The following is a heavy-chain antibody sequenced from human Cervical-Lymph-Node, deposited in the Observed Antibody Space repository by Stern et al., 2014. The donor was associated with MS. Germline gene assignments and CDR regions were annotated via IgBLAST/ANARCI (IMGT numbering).Heavy chain of an antibody. CDR2: IYTDDST. V-gene: IGHV3-53*01. D-gene: IGHD3-3*01. CDR3: ARAIFGVNTAAMAPDAFDT. Sequence: EVQLVESGGGLIQPGGSLRLSCAAPGFTVSNNYMSWVRQAPGKGLEWVALIYTDDSTYYAGYVKGRFTISRDSSTKQLFIQSSSLRAEDTAVYYCARAIFGVNTAAMAPDAFDTWGQGTMVTVSS. J-gene: IGHJ3*02. CDR1: GFTVSNNY.